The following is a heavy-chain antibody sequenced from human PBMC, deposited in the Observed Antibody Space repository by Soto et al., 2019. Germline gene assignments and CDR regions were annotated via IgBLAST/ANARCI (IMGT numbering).Heavy chain of an antibody. D-gene: IGHD2-2*02. CDR3: ARHYGLTPVQAAIIS. CDR1: GGSISSYY. J-gene: IGHJ4*02. CDR2: IYYSGST. Sequence: ESLSLTCTVSGGSISSYYWSWIRQPPGKGLEWIGYIYYSGSTNYNPSLKSRVTISVDTSKNQFSLKLSSVTAADTAVYYCARHYGLTPVQAAIISWGQGTLVTVSS. V-gene: IGHV4-59*08.